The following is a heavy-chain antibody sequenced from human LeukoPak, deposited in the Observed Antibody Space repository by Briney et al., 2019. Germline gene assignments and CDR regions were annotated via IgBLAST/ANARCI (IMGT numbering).Heavy chain of an antibody. J-gene: IGHJ4*02. D-gene: IGHD3-10*01. Sequence: GGSLRLSCAASGFTFSSYAMSWVRQAPGKGLEWVSAISGSGGSTYYADSVKGRFTISRDNSKNTLYLQMNSLRAEDTAVYYSAKDAYYYGSGSYDYWGQGTLVTVSS. CDR3: AKDAYYYGSGSYDY. CDR1: GFTFSSYA. CDR2: ISGSGGST. V-gene: IGHV3-23*01.